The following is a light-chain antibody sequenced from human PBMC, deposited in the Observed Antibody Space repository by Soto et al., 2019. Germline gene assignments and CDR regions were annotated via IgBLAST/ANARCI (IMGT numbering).Light chain of an antibody. CDR1: QSVSSK. Sequence: EIVMTQSPTTLSVSPGERATLSWRASQSVSSKLAWYQQKPGQPPRLLIFDASARASGVPARFSGSGSGTEFILTISGLQSEDFAVYYCQQYNDWPPYTFGQGTRLEIK. CDR2: DAS. V-gene: IGKV3-15*01. J-gene: IGKJ5*01. CDR3: QQYNDWPPYT.